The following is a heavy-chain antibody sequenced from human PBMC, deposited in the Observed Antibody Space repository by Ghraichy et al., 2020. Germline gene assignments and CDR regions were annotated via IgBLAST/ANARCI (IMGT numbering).Heavy chain of an antibody. CDR3: AKSISSYYGSGSYNGGGRAFDI. Sequence: GGSLRLSCAASGFTFSSYAMSWVRQAPGKGLEWVSAISGSGGSTYYADSVKGRFTISRDNSKNTLYLQMNSLRAEDTAVYYCAKSISSYYGSGSYNGGGRAFDIWGQGTMVTVSS. D-gene: IGHD3-10*01. J-gene: IGHJ3*02. CDR2: ISGSGGST. V-gene: IGHV3-23*01. CDR1: GFTFSSYA.